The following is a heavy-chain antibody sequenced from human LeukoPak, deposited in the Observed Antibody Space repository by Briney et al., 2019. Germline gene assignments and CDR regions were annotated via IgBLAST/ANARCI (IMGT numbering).Heavy chain of an antibody. CDR1: GFTVSSNY. Sequence: PGGSLRLPCAASGFTVSSNYMSWVRQAPGKGLEWVSAISGSGGSTYYADSVKGRFTISRDNSKNTLYLQMNSLRAEDTAVYYCARALHIVVQYYFDYWGQGTLVTVSS. CDR3: ARALHIVVQYYFDY. V-gene: IGHV3-23*01. J-gene: IGHJ4*02. D-gene: IGHD2-21*01. CDR2: ISGSGGST.